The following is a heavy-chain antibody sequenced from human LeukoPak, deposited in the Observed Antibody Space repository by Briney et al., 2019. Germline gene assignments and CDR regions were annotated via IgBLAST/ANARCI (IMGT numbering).Heavy chain of an antibody. CDR3: TRDLMDYDVSTGLHHYYMDV. D-gene: IGHD3-9*01. CDR1: GFIFSSYW. V-gene: IGHV3-74*01. CDR2: INGDGRNI. Sequence: GGSLRLSCTASGFIFSSYWMHWVRQDPRKGLVWVSRINGDGRNINYADSVRGRFTISRDNAKNTLYLQMNTLRVEDTAVYYCTRDLMDYDVSTGLHHYYMDVWGQGTTVTVSS. J-gene: IGHJ6*02.